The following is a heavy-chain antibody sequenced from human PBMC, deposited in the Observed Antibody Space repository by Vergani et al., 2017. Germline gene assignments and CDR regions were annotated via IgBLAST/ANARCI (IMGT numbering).Heavy chain of an antibody. CDR2: ISGSGGST. CDR3: TSCYPTTYYYYYMDV. D-gene: IGHD2-2*01. Sequence: EMQLLESGGGLVQPGGSLRLSCAASGFTFSSYAMSWVRQAPGKGLEWVSAISGSGGSTYYADSVKGRFTISRDNAKNSLYLQMNSLRAEDTAVYYCTSCYPTTYYYYYMDVWGKGTTVTVSS. CDR1: GFTFSSYA. J-gene: IGHJ6*03. V-gene: IGHV3-23*01.